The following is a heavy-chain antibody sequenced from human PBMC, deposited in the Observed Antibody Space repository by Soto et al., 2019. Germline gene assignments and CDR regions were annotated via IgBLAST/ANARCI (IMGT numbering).Heavy chain of an antibody. D-gene: IGHD3-10*01. Sequence: PGESLRLSCAASGFTFSSYGMHWVRQAPGKGLEWVAVIWYDGSNKYYADSVKGRFTISRDNSKNTLYLQMNSLRAEDTAVYYCARGSGRWLQKLDYWVQGTLVTVS. CDR2: IWYDGSNK. CDR1: GFTFSSYG. J-gene: IGHJ4*02. V-gene: IGHV3-33*01. CDR3: ARGSGRWLQKLDY.